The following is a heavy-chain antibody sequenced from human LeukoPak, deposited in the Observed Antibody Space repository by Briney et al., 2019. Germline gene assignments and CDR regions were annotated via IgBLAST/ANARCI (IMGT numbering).Heavy chain of an antibody. D-gene: IGHD2-15*01. Sequence: GGSLRLSCAASGFTFSSYSMNWVRQAPGKGLEWVSSISSSSSSIYYEDSVKGRFTISSDNAKNSLYLQMNSLRAEDTAVYYCARAVSLDCSGGSCYSYLGYYMDVWGKGTTVTVSS. J-gene: IGHJ6*03. CDR1: GFTFSSYS. CDR3: ARAVSLDCSGGSCYSYLGYYMDV. CDR2: ISSSSSSI. V-gene: IGHV3-21*01.